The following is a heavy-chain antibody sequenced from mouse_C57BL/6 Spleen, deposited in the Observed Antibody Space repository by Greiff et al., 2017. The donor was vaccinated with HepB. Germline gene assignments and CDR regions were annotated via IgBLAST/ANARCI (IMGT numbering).Heavy chain of an antibody. Sequence: EVHLVESGGGLVKPGGSLKLSCAASGFTFSSYAMSWVRQTPEKRLEWVATISDGGSYTYYPDNVKGRFTISRDNAKNNLYLQMSHLKSEDTAMYYCARDITTVTGYFDVWGTGTTVTVSS. CDR1: GFTFSSYA. J-gene: IGHJ1*03. CDR2: ISDGGSYT. CDR3: ARDITTVTGYFDV. D-gene: IGHD1-1*01. V-gene: IGHV5-4*01.